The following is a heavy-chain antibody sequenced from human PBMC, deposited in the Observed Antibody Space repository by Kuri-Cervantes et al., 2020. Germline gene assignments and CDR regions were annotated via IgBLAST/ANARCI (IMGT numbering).Heavy chain of an antibody. V-gene: IGHV1-18*01. CDR3: ARDLNGSGWRVIDY. J-gene: IGHJ4*02. CDR1: GYTFTSYG. D-gene: IGHD6-19*01. Sequence: ASVKVSCKASGYTFTSYGISWVRQAPGQGLEWMGWISAYNGNRNYVQRLQGRVTMTTDTSTSTAYMELRSLRSDDTAMYYCARDLNGSGWRVIDYWGQGTLVTVSS. CDR2: ISAYNGNR.